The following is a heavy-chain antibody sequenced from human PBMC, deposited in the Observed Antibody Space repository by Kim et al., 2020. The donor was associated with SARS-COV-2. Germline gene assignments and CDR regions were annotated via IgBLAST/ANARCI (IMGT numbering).Heavy chain of an antibody. CDR2: INTNTGNP. V-gene: IGHV7-4-1*02. CDR3: ARDVGEPAWSLSD. J-gene: IGHJ4*02. D-gene: IGHD1-26*01. CDR1: GYTFTRYD. Sequence: ASVKVSCKASGYTFTRYDMNWVRQAPGQGLEWMGWINTNTGNPTYAQGFTGRFAFSLDTSVSTAYLQISSLKAEDSAVYYCARDVGEPAWSLSDWGQGTLVTVSS.